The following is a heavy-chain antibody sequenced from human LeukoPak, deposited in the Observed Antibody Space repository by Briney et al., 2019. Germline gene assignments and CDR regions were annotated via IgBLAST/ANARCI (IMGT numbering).Heavy chain of an antibody. Sequence: ASVKVSCKASGGTFISLSFSWVRQAPGQGLEWMGRISPIGNVAEYAQKFQGRLTFSADKSTSTVHMEWSSLRSVDTAVYFCARRIWNADYVGGWFDPWGQGTLVTVSS. D-gene: IGHD4-17*01. V-gene: IGHV1-69*02. CDR3: ARRIWNADYVGGWFDP. CDR2: ISPIGNVA. J-gene: IGHJ5*02. CDR1: GGTFISLS.